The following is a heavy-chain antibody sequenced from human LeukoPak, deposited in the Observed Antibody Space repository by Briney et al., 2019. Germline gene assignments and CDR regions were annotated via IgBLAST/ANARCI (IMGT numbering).Heavy chain of an antibody. CDR2: ISVNNGNT. Sequence: GASVKVSCKASGYAFDFYGLSWVRQAPGQGLEWMGWISVNNGNTHYAQKFQGRVTMTTDTSTSTAYMELRNLRSDDTAVYYCARESPRRAVTGMDYWGQGTLVTVSS. D-gene: IGHD6-19*01. J-gene: IGHJ4*02. CDR1: GYAFDFYG. V-gene: IGHV1-18*01. CDR3: ARESPRRAVTGMDY.